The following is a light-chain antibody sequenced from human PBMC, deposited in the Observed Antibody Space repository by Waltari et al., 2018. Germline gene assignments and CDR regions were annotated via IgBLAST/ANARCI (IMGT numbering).Light chain of an antibody. V-gene: IGKV1-12*01. J-gene: IGKJ2*03. Sequence: DIQLTQSPSSVSASVGDRLTITCRASQGINNWLGWYQQKPGKAPNLLIYSASSLQSGVPSRFSVSGSETHFTLTISSLQPEDFATYYCQHTHSFPHSFGQGTKVQMK. CDR1: QGINNW. CDR3: QHTHSFPHS. CDR2: SAS.